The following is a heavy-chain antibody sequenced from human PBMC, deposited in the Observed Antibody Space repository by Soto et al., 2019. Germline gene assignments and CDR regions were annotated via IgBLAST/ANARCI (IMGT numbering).Heavy chain of an antibody. CDR2: IWYDGSNK. J-gene: IGHJ4*02. CDR3: ARGYSYGYGYSDY. Sequence: QVQLVESGGGVVQPGRSLRLSCAASGFTFSSHGMHWVRQAPGKGLEWVAVIWYDGSNKYYVDSVKGRFTISRDNSKNTVYLQMNSLRAEDTAVYYCARGYSYGYGYSDYWGQGTLVTVSS. D-gene: IGHD5-18*01. CDR1: GFTFSSHG. V-gene: IGHV3-33*01.